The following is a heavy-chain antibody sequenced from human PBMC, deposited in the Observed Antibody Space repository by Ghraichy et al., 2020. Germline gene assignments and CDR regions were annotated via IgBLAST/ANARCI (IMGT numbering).Heavy chain of an antibody. D-gene: IGHD5-18*01. CDR2: IGTDNYT. J-gene: IGHJ4*02. CDR3: ARDYNYAVDH. CDR1: GFTFSIYN. V-gene: IGHV3-21*01. Sequence: GSLRLSCVTSGFTFSIYNMNWVRQAPGKGLEWVSSIGTDNYTYSADSVRGRFTISRDDAKNSQFLQMTSLRDEDTAVYYCARDYNYAVDHWGQGTLVTVSS.